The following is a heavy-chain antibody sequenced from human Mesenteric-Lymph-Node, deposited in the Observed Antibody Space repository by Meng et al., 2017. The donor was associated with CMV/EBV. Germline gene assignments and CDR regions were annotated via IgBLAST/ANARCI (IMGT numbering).Heavy chain of an antibody. V-gene: IGHV1-2*02. J-gene: IGHJ4*02. CDR3: AREGSGYTWDY. Sequence: VSVKVSCKASGYSFTDYYIHWVRQAPGQGLEKMGWMNPNTGAKNYAQKFRGRVTMTRDTSINTAYIELSNLRSDDTAVYYCAREGSGYTWDYWGQGTLVTVSS. CDR2: MNPNTGAK. D-gene: IGHD5-12*01. CDR1: GYSFTDYY.